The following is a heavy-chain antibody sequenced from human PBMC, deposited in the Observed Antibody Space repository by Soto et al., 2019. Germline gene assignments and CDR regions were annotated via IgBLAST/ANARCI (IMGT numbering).Heavy chain of an antibody. Sequence: SETLSLTCTVSGGSINTYYWSWIRQPPGKGLEWIGYIYKSGNTNYNPSLKSRVTISLDTSKNQFSLKLSSVTAADTAMYYCARTSGTYYNLGGSYYYHYMDVWGKGTTVTVSS. CDR3: ARTSGTYYNLGGSYYYHYMDV. V-gene: IGHV4-59*01. CDR1: GGSINTYY. CDR2: IYKSGNT. J-gene: IGHJ6*03. D-gene: IGHD3-10*01.